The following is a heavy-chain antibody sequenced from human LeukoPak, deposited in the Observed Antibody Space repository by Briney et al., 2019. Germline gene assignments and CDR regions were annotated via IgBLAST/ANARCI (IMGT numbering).Heavy chain of an antibody. V-gene: IGHV4-34*01. CDR2: INHSGST. D-gene: IGHD5-18*01. CDR3: ARGPLGTDSRGYSYGQLGNWFDP. J-gene: IGHJ5*02. Sequence: PSETLSLTCAVYGGSFSAYYWTWIRQPPGKRLEWIGEINHSGSTNYNPSLKNRVTISVDPSRSQLSLKLSSVTAADTAVYYCARGPLGTDSRGYSYGQLGNWFDPWGQGTLVTVSS. CDR1: GGSFSAYY.